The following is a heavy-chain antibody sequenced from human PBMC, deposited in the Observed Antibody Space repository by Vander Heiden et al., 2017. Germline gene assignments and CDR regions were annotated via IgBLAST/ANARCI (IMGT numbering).Heavy chain of an antibody. CDR2: IYGGDST. J-gene: IGHJ6*02. CDR1: GFTARGNF. D-gene: IGHD3-22*01. CDR3: ARYYDSSGPSPGGMDV. Sequence: EVQLVESGGGLIQPGGSRRLSCAASGFTARGNFMGWVRQAPGKGLEWVSTIYGGDSTYYADSVKGRFTISRDNSKNTLYLQMNSLRAEDTAVYFCARYYDSSGPSPGGMDVWGQGTTVTVSS. V-gene: IGHV3-53*01.